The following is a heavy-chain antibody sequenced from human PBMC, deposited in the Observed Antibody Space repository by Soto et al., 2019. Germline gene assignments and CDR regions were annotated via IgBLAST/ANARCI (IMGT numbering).Heavy chain of an antibody. CDR2: IVVGSGNT. CDR1: GFTFTSSA. V-gene: IGHV1-58*02. J-gene: IGHJ6*02. D-gene: IGHD2-2*03. Sequence: GASVKVSCKASGFTFTSSAMQWVRQARGQRLEWIGWIVVGSGNTNYAQKFQERVTITRDMSTSTAYMELSSLRSEDTAVYYCAADHGYCSSTSCYGWGYYYYGMDVWGQGTTVTSP. CDR3: AADHGYCSSTSCYGWGYYYYGMDV.